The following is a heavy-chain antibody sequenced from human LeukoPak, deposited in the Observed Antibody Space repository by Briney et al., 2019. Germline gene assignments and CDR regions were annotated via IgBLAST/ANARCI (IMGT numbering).Heavy chain of an antibody. CDR2: SSISGTPT. V-gene: IGHV3-48*03. J-gene: IGHJ4*02. CDR3: ARDSIVAAYRSRDG. Sequence: PGGSLRLSCAASGLILRDYDMNWVRQSPAKGLEWVSYSSISGTPTHYAESVQCRFTLSRDNANSLLYLQINSLRAEDTAIYICARDSIVAAYRSRDGWGQGALVTVSS. CDR1: GLILRDYD. D-gene: IGHD1-26*01.